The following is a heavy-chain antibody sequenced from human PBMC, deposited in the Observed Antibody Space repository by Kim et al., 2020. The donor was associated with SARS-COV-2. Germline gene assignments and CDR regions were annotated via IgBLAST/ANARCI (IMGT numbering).Heavy chain of an antibody. Sequence: GGSLRLSCAASGFTFSSYGMHWVRQAPGKGLEWVAVISYDGSNKYYADSVKGRFTISRDNSKNTLYLQMNSLRAEDTAVYYCAKDRYYGSGSYYTLGYVDYWGQGTLVTVSS. CDR3: AKDRYYGSGSYYTLGYVDY. J-gene: IGHJ4*02. CDR2: ISYDGSNK. CDR1: GFTFSSYG. D-gene: IGHD3-10*01. V-gene: IGHV3-30*18.